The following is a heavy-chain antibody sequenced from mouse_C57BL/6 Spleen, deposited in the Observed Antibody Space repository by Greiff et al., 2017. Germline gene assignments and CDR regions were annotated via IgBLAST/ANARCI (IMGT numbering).Heavy chain of an antibody. Sequence: EVQLVESGGGLVKPGGSLKLSCAASGFTFSSYTMSWVRQTPEKRLEWVATISGGGGNTYYPDSVKGRFTISRDNAKNTLYLQLSSLRSEDTALYYCARRGIYYDYDGGFAYWGQGTLVTVSA. J-gene: IGHJ3*01. CDR1: GFTFSSYT. CDR3: ARRGIYYDYDGGFAY. D-gene: IGHD2-4*01. CDR2: ISGGGGNT. V-gene: IGHV5-9*01.